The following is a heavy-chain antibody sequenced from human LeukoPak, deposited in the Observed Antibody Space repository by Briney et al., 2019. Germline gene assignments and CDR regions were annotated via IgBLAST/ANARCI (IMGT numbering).Heavy chain of an antibody. CDR1: GFSLSTDEMS. CDR3: ARTYYYGSGSYYPFDY. D-gene: IGHD3-10*01. Sequence: SGPALLKPTPTLTLTCTFSGFSLSTDEMSVSWIRQPPGKGLEWIGFIYFSGSTNFNPSLKSRLTISVDTSKNQFSLKLSSVTAADTAVYYCARTYYYGSGSYYPFDYWGQGTLVTVSS. CDR2: IYFSGST. V-gene: IGHV4-61*08. J-gene: IGHJ4*02.